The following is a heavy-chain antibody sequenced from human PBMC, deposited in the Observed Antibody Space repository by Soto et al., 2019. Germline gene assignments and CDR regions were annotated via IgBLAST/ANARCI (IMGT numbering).Heavy chain of an antibody. CDR2: IIPIFGTA. CDR3: ARDYYDSSGYITPRWFAF. D-gene: IGHD3-22*01. CDR1: GGTFSSYA. Sequence: GASVKVSCKASGGTFSSYAISWVRQAPGQGLEWMGGIIPIFGTANYAQKFQGRVTITADESTSTAYMELSGLRSEDTAVYYCARDYYDSSGYITPRWFAFWGQRTFDTVSS. J-gene: IGHJ4*02. V-gene: IGHV1-69*13.